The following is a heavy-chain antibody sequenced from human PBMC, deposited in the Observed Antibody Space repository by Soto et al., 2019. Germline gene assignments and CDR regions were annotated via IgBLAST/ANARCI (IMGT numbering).Heavy chain of an antibody. V-gene: IGHV3-74*01. J-gene: IGHJ4*02. CDR2: ISDDGSRA. CDR1: GFTFSMYW. CDR3: TRGPRPSSVGTGAF. Sequence: GGSLRLSCTASGFTFSMYWMHWVRPVPGKGPEWVSRISDDGSRADYADSVKRRFTISRDNAKNTLYLEMHVLRADDTAVYYCTRGPRPSSVGTGAFWGQGTPVTVSS. D-gene: IGHD3-10*01.